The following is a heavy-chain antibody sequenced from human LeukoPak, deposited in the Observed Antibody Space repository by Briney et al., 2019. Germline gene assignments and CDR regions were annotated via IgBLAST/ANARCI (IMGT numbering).Heavy chain of an antibody. J-gene: IGHJ4*02. CDR3: AKAYWDTFGWYYFDY. CDR2: ISGSGGST. D-gene: IGHD3-16*01. V-gene: IGHV3-23*01. CDR1: GFTFSSYA. Sequence: GGSLRLSCAASGFTFSSYAMTWVRQAPGKGPEWVSSISGSGGSTSYAVSVKGRFTISRDNAKNTLYLQMNSLRPEDTAVYYCAKAYWDTFGWYYFDYWGQGTLVSVSS.